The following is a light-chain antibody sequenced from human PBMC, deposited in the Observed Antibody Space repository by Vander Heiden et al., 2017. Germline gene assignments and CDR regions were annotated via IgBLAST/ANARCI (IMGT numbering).Light chain of an antibody. Sequence: SYELTQPPSVSVSPGQTARITCSGDALPQRYAYWYQQKSGQATVRGIEYDTKRPYGIPERLAGSNAGARDTLTISGAQVEDGADYDGQSTASRGNLRVVGGGTKLTVL. CDR1: ALPQRY. CDR3: QSTASRGNLRV. J-gene: IGLJ3*02. V-gene: IGLV3-10*01. CDR2: YDT.